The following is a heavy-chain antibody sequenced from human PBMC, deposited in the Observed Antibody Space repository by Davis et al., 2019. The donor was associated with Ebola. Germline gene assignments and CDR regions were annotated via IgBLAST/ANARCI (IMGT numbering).Heavy chain of an antibody. D-gene: IGHD3-22*01. CDR2: IKQDGSEK. J-gene: IGHJ3*02. V-gene: IGHV3-7*01. Sequence: GSLRLSCAASAFTFSSYWMTWVRQAPGKGLEWVANIKQDGSEKYYVDSVKGRFSISRDNAKNSLHLQMNSLRAEDTAVYYCARQGSGDYDEIDMWGQGTMVTVSS. CDR1: AFTFSSYW. CDR3: ARQGSGDYDEIDM.